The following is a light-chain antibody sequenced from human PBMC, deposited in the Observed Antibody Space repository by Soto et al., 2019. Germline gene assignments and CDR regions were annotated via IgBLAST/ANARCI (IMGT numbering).Light chain of an antibody. CDR2: DAS. J-gene: IGKJ4*01. CDR1: QSVSSY. V-gene: IGKV3-11*01. CDR3: QQRSNWPLT. Sequence: EIVLTQSPATLSLSPGERATLSCRASQSVSSYLAWYQQKPGQAPRLLIYDASNRATGIPARFSGSGSGTVFTLSISSLEDEDFAFYYCQQRSNWPLTFGGGTKVEIK.